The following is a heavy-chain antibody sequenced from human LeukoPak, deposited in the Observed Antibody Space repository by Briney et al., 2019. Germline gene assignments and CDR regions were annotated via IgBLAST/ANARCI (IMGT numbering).Heavy chain of an antibody. Sequence: GGSLRLSCAASGFTFSSYGMHWVRQAPGKGLEWVAVIWYDGSNKYYADSGKGRFTISRDNSKNTLYLQMNSLRAEDTAVYYCAKEGDYDYVWGSFLDYWGQGTLVTVPS. V-gene: IGHV3-33*06. CDR3: AKEGDYDYVWGSFLDY. D-gene: IGHD3-16*01. J-gene: IGHJ4*02. CDR2: IWYDGSNK. CDR1: GFTFSSYG.